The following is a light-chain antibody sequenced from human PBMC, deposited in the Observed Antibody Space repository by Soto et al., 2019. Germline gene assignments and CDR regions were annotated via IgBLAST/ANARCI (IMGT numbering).Light chain of an antibody. Sequence: EIVLTQSPDTVSFAPGERSTLSCSAIQSVTSNSLAWYQQKPGQAPRLLIYGASIRATGIPDRFSGSGSGTDFTLTISRLEPEDFAVYYCRQYGRSLGFAFGGGTKVDIK. V-gene: IGKV3-20*01. CDR3: RQYGRSLGFA. CDR1: QSVTSNS. J-gene: IGKJ4*01. CDR2: GAS.